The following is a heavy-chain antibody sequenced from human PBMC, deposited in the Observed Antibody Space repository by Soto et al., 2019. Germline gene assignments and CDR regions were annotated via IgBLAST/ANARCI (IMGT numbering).Heavy chain of an antibody. D-gene: IGHD3-22*01. Sequence: EVQLLESGGGLVQPGGSVRLSCAASGFTFSSYSMSWVRQAPGKGLEWVSGFRSGGDDGTTYYADSVKGRFTISRDNSKNSLYLQMNSLRAEDTAVYYCARGRGYYDSSAYVYWGQGTLVTVSS. J-gene: IGHJ4*02. CDR2: FRSGGDDGTT. CDR1: GFTFSSYS. V-gene: IGHV3-23*01. CDR3: ARGRGYYDSSAYVY.